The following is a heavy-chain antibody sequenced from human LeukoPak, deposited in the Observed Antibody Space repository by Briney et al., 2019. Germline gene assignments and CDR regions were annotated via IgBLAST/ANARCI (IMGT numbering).Heavy chain of an antibody. CDR3: AKDTTPPKAGFDP. Sequence: GGSLRLSCAASGFTFSSYGMHWVRQAPGKGLEWVAFIRYDGSNKYYTDSVKGRFTISRDNSKNTLYLQMNSLRAEDTAVYYCAKDTTPPKAGFDPWGQGTLVTVSS. CDR2: IRYDGSNK. CDR1: GFTFSSYG. V-gene: IGHV3-30*02. D-gene: IGHD1-14*01. J-gene: IGHJ5*02.